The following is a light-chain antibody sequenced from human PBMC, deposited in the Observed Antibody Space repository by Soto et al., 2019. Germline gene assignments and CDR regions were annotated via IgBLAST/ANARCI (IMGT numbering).Light chain of an antibody. J-gene: IGLJ2*01. CDR3: NSYTSTNTLV. CDR2: GVS. Sequence: QPVLTQPASVSGSPGQSITISCTGTSSDVGDYNYVSWYQQHPGKAPKLIIYGVSNRPSGISNRFSGSKSGNTASLTISGLQAEDEADYYCNSYTSTNTLVFGGGTKVTVL. V-gene: IGLV2-14*01. CDR1: SSDVGDYNY.